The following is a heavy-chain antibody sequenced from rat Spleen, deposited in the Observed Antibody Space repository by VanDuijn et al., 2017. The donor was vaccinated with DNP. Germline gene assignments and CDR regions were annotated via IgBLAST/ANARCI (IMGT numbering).Heavy chain of an antibody. CDR3: ARWHLYLSYFDY. CDR2: IWGGGST. V-gene: IGHV2-15*01. Sequence: VQLVESGGGLVKPGRSLKLSCAASGFTFSDYNMAWVRQPPGKGLEWIAAIWGGGSTDYNSALKSRPRISRDTSKSQVLLEMNSLQTEDTAMYFCARWHLYLSYFDYWGQGVMVTVSS. D-gene: IGHD1-2*01. J-gene: IGHJ2*01. CDR1: GFTFSDYN.